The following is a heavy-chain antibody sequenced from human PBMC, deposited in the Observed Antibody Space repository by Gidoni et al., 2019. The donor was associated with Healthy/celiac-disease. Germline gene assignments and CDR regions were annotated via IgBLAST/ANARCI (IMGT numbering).Heavy chain of an antibody. D-gene: IGHD4-17*01. Sequence: QVQLQESGPGLVKPSETLSLTCTVSGGSISSYYWSWIRQPPGKGLEWIGYIYYSGSTNYNPSLKSRVTISVDTSKNQFSLKLSSVTAADTAVYYCARAEYGDYVGPLDYWGQGTLVTVSS. CDR2: IYYSGST. V-gene: IGHV4-59*01. CDR1: GGSISSYY. J-gene: IGHJ4*02. CDR3: ARAEYGDYVGPLDY.